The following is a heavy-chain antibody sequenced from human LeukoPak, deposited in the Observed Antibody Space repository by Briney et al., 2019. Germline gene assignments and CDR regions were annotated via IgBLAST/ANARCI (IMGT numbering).Heavy chain of an antibody. J-gene: IGHJ5*01. V-gene: IGHV6-1*01. CDR3: ARDLGTSGWYTFDF. Sequence: SQTLSLSCAISGDSVSSKNGAWNWIRQSPSRGLEWLGRTYYRSKWYDEYADSVKGRVTISPDTSKNQFSLHVYSVTPEDTAVYYCARDLGTSGWYTFDFWGQGTLVTVSS. CDR2: TYYRSKWYD. CDR1: GDSVSSKNGA. D-gene: IGHD6-19*01.